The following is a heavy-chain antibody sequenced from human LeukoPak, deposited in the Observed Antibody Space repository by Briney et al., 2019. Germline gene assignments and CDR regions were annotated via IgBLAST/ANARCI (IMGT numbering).Heavy chain of an antibody. D-gene: IGHD3-22*01. J-gene: IGHJ4*02. Sequence: SETLSLTCTVSGGSISSGDYYWSWIRQPPGKGLEWIGYIYYSGSTYYNPSLKSRVTISVDTSKNQFSLKLSSVTAADTAVYYCARGAYDSSGYYPDYWGQGTLVTVSS. CDR1: GGSISSGDYY. CDR3: ARGAYDSSGYYPDY. CDR2: IYYSGST. V-gene: IGHV4-30-4*08.